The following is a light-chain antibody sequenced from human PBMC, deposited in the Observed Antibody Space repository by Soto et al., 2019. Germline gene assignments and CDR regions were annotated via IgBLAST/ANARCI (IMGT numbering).Light chain of an antibody. V-gene: IGLV2-14*01. J-gene: IGLJ1*01. CDR1: TSDVGAYDF. CDR2: EVT. CDR3: SSYTTSSTRDV. Sequence: QSVLTQPASVSGSPGQSVTISCTGTTSDVGAYDFVSWYQHHPGKVPKLMIYEVTHRPSGVSNRFSGSKSGNTASLTISGLQAEDEADYYCSSYTTSSTRDVFGTGTKVTVL.